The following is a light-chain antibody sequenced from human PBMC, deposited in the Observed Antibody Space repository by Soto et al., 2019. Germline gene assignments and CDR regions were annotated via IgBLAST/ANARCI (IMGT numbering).Light chain of an antibody. Sequence: QSALTQPASVSGSPGQSITISCTGSSSDIGGYNYVSWQQQHPGKAPKLIIYDVSNRPSGLANRFSGSKSGNTASLTISGLQSEDEADYYCSSYTNINTVIFGGGTKQTVL. CDR1: SSDIGGYNY. CDR3: SSYTNINTVI. J-gene: IGLJ2*01. V-gene: IGLV2-14*01. CDR2: DVS.